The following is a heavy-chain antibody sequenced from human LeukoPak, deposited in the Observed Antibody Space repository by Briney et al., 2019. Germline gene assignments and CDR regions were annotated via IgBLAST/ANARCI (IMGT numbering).Heavy chain of an antibody. CDR3: ARDVSRGTIFEVKESDYYMDV. CDR2: ISAYNGNT. CDR1: GASGYTFTSYG. V-gene: IGHV1-18*01. D-gene: IGHD3-3*01. Sequence: ASVKVSCKASGASGYTFTSYGISWVRQAPGQGLEWMGGISAYNGNTNYAQKFQGRATMTTDTSTTTAYMELRSLRSDDTAVYYCARDVSRGTIFEVKESDYYMDVWGKGTTVTVSS. J-gene: IGHJ6*03.